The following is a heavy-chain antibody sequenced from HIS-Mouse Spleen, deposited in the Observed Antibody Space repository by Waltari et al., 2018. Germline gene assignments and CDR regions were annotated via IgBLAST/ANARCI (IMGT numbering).Heavy chain of an antibody. CDR1: GGSISSYY. Sequence: QVQLQESGPGLVKPSETLSLTCTVSGGSISSYYWSWIRQPPGKGLEWIGYIYYSGSTNYNPYLKSRITISVDTSKNQFSLKLSSVTAADTAVYYCARGLVAAGIFDYWGQGTLVTVSS. CDR2: IYYSGST. D-gene: IGHD1-26*01. CDR3: ARGLVAAGIFDY. J-gene: IGHJ4*02. V-gene: IGHV4-59*01.